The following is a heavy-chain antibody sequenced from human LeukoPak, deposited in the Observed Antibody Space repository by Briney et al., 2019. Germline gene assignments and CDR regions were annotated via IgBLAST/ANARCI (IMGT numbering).Heavy chain of an antibody. CDR2: IYRGDST. J-gene: IGHJ3*02. V-gene: IGHV3-53*01. Sequence: GGSLRLSCAVPGFIVSSNYMTWVRQAPGKGLEWVSVIYRGDSTYYADSVKGRFTISRDNSKNTLYLQMNSLRAEDTAVYYCAKTSYGSGSYRLVRAFDIWGQGTMVTVSS. D-gene: IGHD3-10*01. CDR1: GFIVSSNY. CDR3: AKTSYGSGSYRLVRAFDI.